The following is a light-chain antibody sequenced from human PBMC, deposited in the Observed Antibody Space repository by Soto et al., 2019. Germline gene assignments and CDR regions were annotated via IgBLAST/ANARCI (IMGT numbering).Light chain of an antibody. CDR2: AAS. V-gene: IGKV1-39*01. CDR1: QSISRH. CDR3: QQYYNWPPAGYT. J-gene: IGKJ2*01. Sequence: DIQVAQSPSSLSASVGDRVTITCRASQSISRHLHWYQQKAGKAPKLLIFAASNLQSGVPSRFSGSASGTEFTLTISSLQPEDFAVYYCQQYYNWPPAGYTFGLGTKLEVK.